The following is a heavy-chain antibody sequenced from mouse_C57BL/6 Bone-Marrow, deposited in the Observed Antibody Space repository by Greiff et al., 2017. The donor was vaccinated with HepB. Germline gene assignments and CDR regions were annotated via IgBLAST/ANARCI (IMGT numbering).Heavy chain of an antibody. CDR2: ISNGGGST. CDR3: ARSDSSGYVRFAY. V-gene: IGHV5-12*01. Sequence: EVQLVESGGGLVQPGGSLKLSCAASGFTFSDYYMYWVRQTPEKRLEWVAYISNGGGSTYYPDTVKGRFTISRDNAKNTLYLQMRRLKSEDTAMYYCARSDSSGYVRFAYWGQGTLVTVSA. CDR1: GFTFSDYY. J-gene: IGHJ3*01. D-gene: IGHD3-2*02.